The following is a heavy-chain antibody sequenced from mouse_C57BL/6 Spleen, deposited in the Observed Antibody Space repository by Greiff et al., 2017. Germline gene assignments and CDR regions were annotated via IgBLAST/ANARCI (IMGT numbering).Heavy chain of an antibody. CDR3: ARYSHYGSSHWYFDV. CDR1: GYSITSDY. V-gene: IGHV3-8*01. CDR2: ISYSGST. J-gene: IGHJ1*03. D-gene: IGHD1-1*01. Sequence: EVKLQESGPGLAKPSQTLSLTCSVTGYSITSDYWNWIRKFPGNKLEYMGYISYSGSTYYNPSLKSRISITRDTSKNQYYLQLNSVTTEDTATYYCARYSHYGSSHWYFDVWGTGTTVTVSS.